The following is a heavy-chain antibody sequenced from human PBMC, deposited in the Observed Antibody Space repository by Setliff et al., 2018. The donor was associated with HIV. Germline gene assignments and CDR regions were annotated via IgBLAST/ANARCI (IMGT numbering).Heavy chain of an antibody. V-gene: IGHV3-49*03. CDR3: TTGGGGAN. J-gene: IGHJ4*02. CDR1: GFTFGDDA. CDR2: IRSKTYGGTT. D-gene: IGHD3-16*01. Sequence: GGSLRLSCTASGFTFGDDAMSWFRQAPGKGLEWVDFIRSKTYGGTTEYAASVKGRFIMSRDDSKSIAYLQMNSLKSEDTAVYYCTTGGGGANWGQGTLVTVSS.